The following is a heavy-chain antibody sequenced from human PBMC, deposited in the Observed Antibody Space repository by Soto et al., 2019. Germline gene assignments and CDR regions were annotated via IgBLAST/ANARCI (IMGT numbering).Heavy chain of an antibody. CDR3: AGERSALPGARDAMDV. D-gene: IGHD1-26*01. CDR2: ISTSGGYK. J-gene: IGHJ6*02. V-gene: IGHV3-21*01. CDR1: GFTFSSYA. Sequence: PGGSLRLSCAASGFTFSSYAMSWVRQAPGKGLEWVSFISTSGGYKYYADSVRGRFTISRDNAKKSVYLEMNSLTADDTAVYYCAGERSALPGARDAMDVWGQGTTVTVSS.